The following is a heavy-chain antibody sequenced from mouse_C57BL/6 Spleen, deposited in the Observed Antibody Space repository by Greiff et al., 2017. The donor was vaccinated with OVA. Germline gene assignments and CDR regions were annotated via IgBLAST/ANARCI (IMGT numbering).Heavy chain of an antibody. CDR2: IDPEDGAT. D-gene: IGHD2-13*01. V-gene: IGHV14-2*01. CDR3: AHYSDYEAVDY. CDR1: GFNIKGYY. J-gene: IGHJ4*01. Sequence: VQLQQSGAELVKPGASVKLSCTASGFNIKGYYMPWVRQRPEQGLEWIGRIDPEDGATKYAQKFQGKATITADTNYNTDTLQLNSKTAENAAVDYGAHYSDYEAVDYWGQGTSVTVSA.